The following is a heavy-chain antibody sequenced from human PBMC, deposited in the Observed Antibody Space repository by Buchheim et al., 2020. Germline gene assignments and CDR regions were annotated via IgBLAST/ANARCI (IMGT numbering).Heavy chain of an antibody. V-gene: IGHV3-30*18. CDR3: AKGGYDFWSGYPLDYYYYGMDV. CDR1: GFTFSSYG. J-gene: IGHJ6*02. CDR2: ISYDGSNK. Sequence: QVQLVESGGGVVQPGRSLRLSCAASGFTFSSYGMHWVRQAPGKGLEWVAVISYDGSNKYYADSVKGRFTISRDNSKNTLYLQMNSLRAEDTAVYYWAKGGYDFWSGYPLDYYYYGMDVWGQGTT. D-gene: IGHD3-3*01.